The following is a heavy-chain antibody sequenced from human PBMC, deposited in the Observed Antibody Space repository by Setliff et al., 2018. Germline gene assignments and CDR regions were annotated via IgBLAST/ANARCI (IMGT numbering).Heavy chain of an antibody. CDR3: ARGPPDFVVVPAAAKFDY. D-gene: IGHD2-2*01. J-gene: IGHJ4*02. CDR2: NSVY. V-gene: IGHV1-18*01. CDR1: GYIFNTFG. Sequence: GASVKVSCKASGYIFNTFGISWVRRAPGQGLEWMGWNSVYAREFQGRVTMTIDTPTSTAYMELRSLRSDDTAVYYCARGPPDFVVVPAAAKFDYWGPGTLVTVSS.